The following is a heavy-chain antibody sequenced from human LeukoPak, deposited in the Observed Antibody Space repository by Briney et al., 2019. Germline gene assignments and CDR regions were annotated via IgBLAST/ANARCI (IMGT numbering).Heavy chain of an antibody. J-gene: IGHJ5*02. V-gene: IGHV4-59*08. CDR3: VRHHLRALRGAGNWFDP. D-gene: IGHD4/OR15-4a*01. CDR1: GGSINHYY. Sequence: SEPLSLTCTISGGSINHYYWSCIRQPTGKGLEWIGYVYARGTSNTNPSLKRRVTISAASSKNQFFLKLNSLTAADTAIYYCVRHHLRALRGAGNWFDPWGQGTLVTVST. CDR2: VYARGTS.